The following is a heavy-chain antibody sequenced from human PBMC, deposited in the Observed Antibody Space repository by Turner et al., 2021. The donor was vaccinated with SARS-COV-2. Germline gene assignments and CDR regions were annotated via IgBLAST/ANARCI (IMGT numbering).Heavy chain of an antibody. CDR3: AREYGSGSYYN. V-gene: IGHV3-74*01. J-gene: IGHJ4*02. Sequence: EVQLVESGGGLVQPGGSLRLPCAASGFTFSSSWMHWVRQAPGKGLVWVSRINSDGSRINYADSVKGRFTISRDNAKNTLYVQMNSLRADDTAVYYCAREYGSGSYYNWGRGTLVTVSS. CDR1: GFTFSSSW. CDR2: INSDGSRI. D-gene: IGHD3-10*01.